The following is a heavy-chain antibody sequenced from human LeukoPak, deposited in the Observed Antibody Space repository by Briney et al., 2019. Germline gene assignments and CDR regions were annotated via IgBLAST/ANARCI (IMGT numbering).Heavy chain of an antibody. D-gene: IGHD2-2*01. CDR1: GGSISSSSYY. CDR2: IYYSGST. CDR3: ARERGGDIVVVPAAHDAFDI. V-gene: IGHV4-39*07. J-gene: IGHJ3*02. Sequence: SETLSLTCTVSGGSISSSSYYWGWIRQPPGKGLEWIGSIYYSGSTYYNPSLKSRVTISVDTSKNQFSLKLSSVTAADTAVYYCARERGGDIVVVPAAHDAFDIWGQGTMVTVSS.